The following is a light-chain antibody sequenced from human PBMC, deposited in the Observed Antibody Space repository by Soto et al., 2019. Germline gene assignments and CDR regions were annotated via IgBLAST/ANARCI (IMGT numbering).Light chain of an antibody. CDR2: DAS. V-gene: IGKV3D-15*01. CDR3: QQYDSDST. CDR1: QSVSSY. J-gene: IGKJ1*01. Sequence: EIVMTQSPATLSVSPGERATLSCRASQSVSSYLAWYQQKPGQAPRLLIYDASNRATGIPARFSGSGSGTEFTLTISSLHPYDFATYYCQQYDSDSTFGQGTKVDI.